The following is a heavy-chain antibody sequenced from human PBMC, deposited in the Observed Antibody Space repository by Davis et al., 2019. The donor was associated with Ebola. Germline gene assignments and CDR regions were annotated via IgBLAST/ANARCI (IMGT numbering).Heavy chain of an antibody. V-gene: IGHV4-59*01. Sequence: PSETLSLTCTVSGGSISSYYWSWIRQPPGKGLEWIGYIYYSGSTNYNPSLKSRVTISVDTSKNQFSLKLSSVTAADTAVYYCARIPLSGRGNWFDPWGQGTLVTVSS. D-gene: IGHD6-19*01. CDR2: IYYSGST. CDR3: ARIPLSGRGNWFDP. CDR1: GGSISSYY. J-gene: IGHJ5*02.